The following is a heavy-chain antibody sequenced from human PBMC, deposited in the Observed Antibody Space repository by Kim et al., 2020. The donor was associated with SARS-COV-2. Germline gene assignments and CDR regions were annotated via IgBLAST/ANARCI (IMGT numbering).Heavy chain of an antibody. J-gene: IGHJ4*02. CDR1: GLSVSTNY. CDR2: IYTDDST. Sequence: GGSLRLSCAASGLSVSTNYMSWVRQGPQKRLEWVANIYTDDSTYYADSVRGRFTISRDPSKNTVYLQMNSLRDEDTAVYYCSRVDTATSGGWRPFDYWGQGLPVTVSS. D-gene: IGHD5-12*01. CDR3: SRVDTATSGGWRPFDY. V-gene: IGHV3-66*02.